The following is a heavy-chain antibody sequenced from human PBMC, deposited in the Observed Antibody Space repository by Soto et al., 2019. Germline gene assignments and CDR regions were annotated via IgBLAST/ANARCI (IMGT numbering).Heavy chain of an antibody. CDR1: GFTFSNVW. D-gene: IGHD6-13*01. J-gene: IGHJ4*02. V-gene: IGHV3-15*01. Sequence: PGGSLRLSCAASGFTFSNVWVTWVRQPPGKGLEWVGRIKSKTDGGTTDYVAPVKGRFTISRDDSTNTLYLQMNSLKTEDTAVYYCAKEGRYSSSRGYFDYGGQGTLVTVSS. CDR3: AKEGRYSSSRGYFDY. CDR2: IKSKTDGGTT.